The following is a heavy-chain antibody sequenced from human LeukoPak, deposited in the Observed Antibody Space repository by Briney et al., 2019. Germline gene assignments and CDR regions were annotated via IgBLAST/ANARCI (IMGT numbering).Heavy chain of an antibody. J-gene: IGHJ5*02. D-gene: IGHD1-26*01. CDR2: IYYTGTT. CDR1: GGSISSDGYY. CDR3: VRGSHSPRGWFDP. V-gene: IGHV4-39*07. Sequence: PSETLSLTCTVSGGSISSDGYYWGWVRQPPGKGLEWIGSIYYTGTTYYNPSLKSRVSISVDVSKNQFSLKLTSVIAADTALYYCVRGSHSPRGWFDPWGQGTLVTVSS.